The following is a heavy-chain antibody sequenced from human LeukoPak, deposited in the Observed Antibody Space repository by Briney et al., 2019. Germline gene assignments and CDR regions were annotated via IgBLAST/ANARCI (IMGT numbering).Heavy chain of an antibody. CDR2: INPNSGGT. J-gene: IGHJ6*03. CDR3: ARGGMDTAMVRVRWYYYYYMDV. Sequence: ASVKVSCKASGYTFTGYYMHWVRQAPGQGLEWMGWINPNSGGTNYAQKFQGRVTMTRDTSISTAYMELSRLRSDDTAVYYCARGGMDTAMVRVRWYYYYYMDVWGKETTVTISS. V-gene: IGHV1-2*02. CDR1: GYTFTGYY. D-gene: IGHD5-18*01.